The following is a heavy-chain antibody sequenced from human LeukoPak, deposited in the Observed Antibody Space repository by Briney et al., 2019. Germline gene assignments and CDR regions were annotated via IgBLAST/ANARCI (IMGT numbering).Heavy chain of an antibody. CDR3: TRQGYGDYDGY. J-gene: IGHJ4*02. D-gene: IGHD4-17*01. Sequence: GGSLRLSCAASGFTFSGSAMHWVRQASGKGLEWVGRVRSKANSYATAYAASVKGRFTISRDDSKNTAYLQMNSLKTEDTAVYYCTRQGYGDYDGYWGQGTLVTVSS. V-gene: IGHV3-73*01. CDR2: VRSKANSYAT. CDR1: GFTFSGSA.